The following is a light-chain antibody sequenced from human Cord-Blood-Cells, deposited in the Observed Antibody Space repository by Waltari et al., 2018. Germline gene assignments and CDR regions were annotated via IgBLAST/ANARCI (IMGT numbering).Light chain of an antibody. Sequence: SDLTPPASVSGSPGQSITISCTRTSSDVGGYNYVSWYQQHPGKAPKLMIYYDSNRHSGVFNRFAGSNSGSTAPLTISGLQAGDEADYYCSSYTSSSSLVFGGGTKLTVL. J-gene: IGLJ2*01. CDR3: SSYTSSSSLV. CDR1: SSDVGGYNY. CDR2: YDS. V-gene: IGLV2-14*01.